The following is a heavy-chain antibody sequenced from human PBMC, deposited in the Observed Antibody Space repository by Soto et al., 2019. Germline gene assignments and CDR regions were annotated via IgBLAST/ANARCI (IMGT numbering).Heavy chain of an antibody. CDR2: INHSGST. CDR3: ARHVARPFFYYYYGIDV. D-gene: IGHD6-6*01. J-gene: IGHJ6*02. CDR1: GGSFSGYY. Sequence: SETLSLTCAVYGGSFSGYYWSWIRQPPGKGLEWIGEINHSGSTNYNPSLKSRVTISVDTSKNQFSLKLSSVTAADTAVYYCARHVARPFFYYYYGIDVWGQGTTVTVSS. V-gene: IGHV4-34*01.